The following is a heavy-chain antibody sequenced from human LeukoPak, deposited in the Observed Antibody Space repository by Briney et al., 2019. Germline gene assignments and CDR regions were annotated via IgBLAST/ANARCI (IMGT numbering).Heavy chain of an antibody. V-gene: IGHV4-4*02. Sequence: SGTLSLTSAVSGDSINNNIWWTWVRQPPGKGLEWIGEIHHGGSTNYKPSLKSRVTISVDKSKNQFSLKLTSVTAADTAIYYCARKSATDYYETDYWGQGALVTVSS. CDR2: IHHGGST. J-gene: IGHJ4*02. D-gene: IGHD3-9*01. CDR1: GDSINNNIW. CDR3: ARKSATDYYETDY.